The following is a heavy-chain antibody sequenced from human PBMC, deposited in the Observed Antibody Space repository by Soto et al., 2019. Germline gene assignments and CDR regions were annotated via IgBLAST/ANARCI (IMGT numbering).Heavy chain of an antibody. Sequence: QLQLQESGSGLVKPSQTLSLTCAVSGGSISSGGYSWSWIRQPPGKGLEWIGYIYHSGSTYYNPSLKSRVTVSVERAKNQFSLKLSSVTAADTAVYYCARREEVVAAIVYWGQGTLVNVSS. CDR1: GGSISSGGYS. V-gene: IGHV4-30-2*01. D-gene: IGHD2-15*01. J-gene: IGHJ4*02. CDR2: IYHSGST. CDR3: ARREEVVAAIVY.